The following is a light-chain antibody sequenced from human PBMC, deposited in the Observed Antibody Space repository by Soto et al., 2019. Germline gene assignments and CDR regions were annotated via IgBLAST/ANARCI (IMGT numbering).Light chain of an antibody. CDR3: QHSYSTPLT. J-gene: IGKJ4*01. CDR1: QSISSY. CDR2: AAS. Sequence: DIQLTQSASSLSASVGDRVTITCRESQSISSYLNWYQQKPGKAPKLLIYAASSLQSGVPSRFSGSGSGTDFTLTISSLQPEDFATYYCQHSYSTPLTFGGGTKVDIK. V-gene: IGKV1-39*01.